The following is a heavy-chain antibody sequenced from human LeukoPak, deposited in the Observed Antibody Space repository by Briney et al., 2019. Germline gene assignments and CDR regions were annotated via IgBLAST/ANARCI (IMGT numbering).Heavy chain of an antibody. J-gene: IGHJ6*02. V-gene: IGHV3-11*01. D-gene: IGHD6-13*01. CDR2: ISSSGTAS. CDR1: GFRLSDHY. Sequence: GGSLRLSCAASGFRLSDHYMVWIRQAPGKGLEWVSHISSSGTASYYADSVRGRFTISRDNAKNSLYLQMNSLRAEDTAVYYCARDGADIRRIAAAGMYYHSGMDVWGQGTTVTVYS. CDR3: ARDGADIRRIAAAGMYYHSGMDV.